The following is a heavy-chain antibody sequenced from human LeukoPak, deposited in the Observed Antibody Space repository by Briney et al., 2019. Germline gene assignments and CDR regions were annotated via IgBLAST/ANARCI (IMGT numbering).Heavy chain of an antibody. CDR3: ARVAVTATFDY. CDR2: ISSSGSTI. D-gene: IGHD2-21*02. Sequence: PGGSLRLSCAASGFTFSSYDMNWVRQAPGKGLEWVSYISSSGSTIYYADSVKGRFTISRDNAKNSLYLQMNSLRAEDTAVYYCARVAVTATFDYWGQGTLVTVSS. J-gene: IGHJ4*02. V-gene: IGHV3-48*03. CDR1: GFTFSSYD.